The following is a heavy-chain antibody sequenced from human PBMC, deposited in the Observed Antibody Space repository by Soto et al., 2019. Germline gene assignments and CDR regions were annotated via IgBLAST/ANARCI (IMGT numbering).Heavy chain of an antibody. J-gene: IGHJ6*02. CDR3: ARSAKSTIFGVVISPYGMDV. D-gene: IGHD3-3*01. Sequence: SVKLSCKASGGTFSSYAISWVRQAPGQGLEWMGGIIPIFGTANYAQKFQGRVTITADEPTSTAYMELSSLRSEDTAVYYCARSAKSTIFGVVISPYGMDVWGQGTTVTVSS. V-gene: IGHV1-69*13. CDR2: IIPIFGTA. CDR1: GGTFSSYA.